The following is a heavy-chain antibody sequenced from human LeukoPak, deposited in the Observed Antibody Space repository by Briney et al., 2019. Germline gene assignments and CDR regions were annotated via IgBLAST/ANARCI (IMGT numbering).Heavy chain of an antibody. V-gene: IGHV4-61*02. D-gene: IGHD5-24*01. CDR1: GGSISSGSYY. Sequence: SETLSLTCTVSGGSISSGSYYWSWIRQPAGKGLEWIGRIYTSESTNYNPSLKSRVTISVDTFKNQFSLKLSSVTAADTAVYYCARALEMANFDYWGQGTLVTVSS. J-gene: IGHJ4*02. CDR3: ARALEMANFDY. CDR2: IYTSEST.